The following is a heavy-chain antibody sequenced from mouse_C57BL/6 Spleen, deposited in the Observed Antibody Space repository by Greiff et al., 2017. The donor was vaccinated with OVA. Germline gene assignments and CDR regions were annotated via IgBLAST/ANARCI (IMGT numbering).Heavy chain of an antibody. V-gene: IGHV1-69*01. Sequence: VQLQQPGAELVMPGASVKLSCKASGYTFTSYWMHWVKQRPGQGLEWIGEIDPSDSYTNYNQKFKGKSTLTVDTSSSTAYMQLSSLTSEDAAVYYCARGNDSLAFDYWGQGTSVTVSS. D-gene: IGHD2-4*01. CDR3: ARGNDSLAFDY. J-gene: IGHJ4*01. CDR2: IDPSDSYT. CDR1: GYTFTSYW.